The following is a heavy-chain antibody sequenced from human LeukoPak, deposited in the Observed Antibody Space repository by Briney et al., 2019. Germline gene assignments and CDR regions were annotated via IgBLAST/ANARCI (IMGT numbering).Heavy chain of an antibody. CDR3: AKDKLPVLGSGYDY. Sequence: SLLLSCAASGFPFDDYAMHWGRPAPGKGLGWVSGISWNSGSICYADSVKGRFTISRDNAKNSLYLQMNSLRAEDTALYYCAKDKLPVLGSGYDYWGQGTLVTVSS. D-gene: IGHD3-22*01. V-gene: IGHV3-9*01. CDR2: ISWNSGSI. CDR1: GFPFDDYA. J-gene: IGHJ4*02.